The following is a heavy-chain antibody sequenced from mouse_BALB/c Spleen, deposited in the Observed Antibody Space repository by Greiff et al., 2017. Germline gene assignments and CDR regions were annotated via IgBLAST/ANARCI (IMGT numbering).Heavy chain of an antibody. D-gene: IGHD2-4*01. Sequence: EVKVVESGGGLVKPGGALKPSCAASGFTFSDYYMYWVRPTPEKRLEWVATISDGGSYTYYPDSVKGRFTISRDNAKNNLYLQMSSLKSEDTAMYYCARGLRPAWFAYWGQGTLVTVSA. CDR2: ISDGGSYT. J-gene: IGHJ3*01. CDR3: ARGLRPAWFAY. V-gene: IGHV5-4*02. CDR1: GFTFSDYY.